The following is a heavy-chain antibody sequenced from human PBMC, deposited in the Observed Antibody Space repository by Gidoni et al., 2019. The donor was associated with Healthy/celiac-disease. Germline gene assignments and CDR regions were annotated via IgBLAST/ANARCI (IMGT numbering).Heavy chain of an antibody. CDR2: IVVGSGNT. CDR3: AAGQLPPSDAFDI. Sequence: QMQLVQAGPEVTKPGTPVTVSCKASGFTFTSSAMQWVREARGQRLEWIGWIVVGSGNTNYAQKFQERVTITRDMSTSTAYMELSSLRSEDTAVYYCAAGQLPPSDAFDIWGQGTMVTVSS. D-gene: IGHD2-2*01. J-gene: IGHJ3*02. V-gene: IGHV1-58*02. CDR1: GFTFTSSA.